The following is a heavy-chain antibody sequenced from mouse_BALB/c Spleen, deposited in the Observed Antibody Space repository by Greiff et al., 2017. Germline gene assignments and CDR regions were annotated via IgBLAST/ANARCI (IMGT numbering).Heavy chain of an antibody. CDR2: IDPANGNT. J-gene: IGHJ2*01. V-gene: IGHV14-3*02. CDR3: ARKTTFDY. CDR1: GFNIKDTY. Sequence: EVMLVESGAELVKPGASVKLSCTASGFNIKDTYMHWVKQRPEQGLEWIGRIDPANGNTKYDPKFQGKATITADTSSNTAYLQLSSLTSEDTAVYYCARKTTFDYWGQGTTLTVSS. D-gene: IGHD2-1*01.